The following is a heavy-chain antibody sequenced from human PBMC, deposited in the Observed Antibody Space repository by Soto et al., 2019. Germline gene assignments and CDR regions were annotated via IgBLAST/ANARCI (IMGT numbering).Heavy chain of an antibody. CDR1: GFTFSSYA. V-gene: IGHV3-64D*08. CDR3: VKARRWTLAVAGTAAGY. Sequence: GGSLRLSCSASGFTFSSYAMHWVRQAPGKGLEYVSAISSNGGSTYYADSVKGRFTISRDNSKNTLYLQMSSLRAEDTAVYYCVKARRWTLAVAGTAAGYWGQGTLVTVSS. J-gene: IGHJ4*02. D-gene: IGHD6-19*01. CDR2: ISSNGGST.